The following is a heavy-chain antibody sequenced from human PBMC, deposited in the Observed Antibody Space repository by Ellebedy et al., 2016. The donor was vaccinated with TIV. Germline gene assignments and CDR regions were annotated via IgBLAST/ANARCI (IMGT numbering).Heavy chain of an antibody. Sequence: GESLKISCAASEFAFETDWMTWVRQAPGNGLEWVANINQEGSDKSYVDSVKGRFTISRDNAKSSLYLQMNSLRAEDTAVYYCARGGATSSRYWRNWGQGALVTVSS. CDR2: INQEGSDK. CDR3: ARGGATSSRYWRN. J-gene: IGHJ4*02. V-gene: IGHV3-7*01. D-gene: IGHD2-2*01. CDR1: EFAFETDW.